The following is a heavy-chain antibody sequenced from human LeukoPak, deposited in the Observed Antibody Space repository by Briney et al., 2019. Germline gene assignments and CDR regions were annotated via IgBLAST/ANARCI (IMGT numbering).Heavy chain of an antibody. J-gene: IGHJ4*02. CDR3: AREPAYSKVY. Sequence: GGSLRLSCAASGFTFSSYSMNWVRQAPGKGLEWVSYISSSSSTIYYADSVKGRFTISRDNAKNSLYLQMNSLRAEDTAVYYCAREPAYSKVYWGQGTLVTVSS. CDR2: ISSSSSTI. D-gene: IGHD4-11*01. CDR1: GFTFSSYS. V-gene: IGHV3-48*04.